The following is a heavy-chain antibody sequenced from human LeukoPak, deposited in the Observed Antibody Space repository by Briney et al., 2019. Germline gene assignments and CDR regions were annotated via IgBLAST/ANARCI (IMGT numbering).Heavy chain of an antibody. CDR2: IYYSGST. CDR1: GGSISSYY. CDR3: ARERYGNYN. Sequence: SETLSLTCTVSGGSISSYYWSWIRQPPGKGLEWIGYIYYSGSTNYNPSLKSRVTISVDTSKNQFSLKLSSVTAADTAVYYCARERYGNYNWGQGTLVTVSS. V-gene: IGHV4-59*01. D-gene: IGHD4-11*01. J-gene: IGHJ4*02.